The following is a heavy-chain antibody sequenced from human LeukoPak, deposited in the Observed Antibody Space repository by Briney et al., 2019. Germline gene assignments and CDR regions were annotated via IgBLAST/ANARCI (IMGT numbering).Heavy chain of an antibody. CDR2: INWNGGST. CDR1: GFTFDDYG. Sequence: GGSLRLSCAASGFTFDDYGMSWVRQAPGEGLEWVSGINWNGGSTGYADSVKGRFTISRDNAKNSLYLQMNSLRAEDTALYYCARDGGTDSSSWYLDYWGQGTLVTVSS. CDR3: ARDGGTDSSSWYLDY. D-gene: IGHD6-13*01. J-gene: IGHJ4*02. V-gene: IGHV3-20*04.